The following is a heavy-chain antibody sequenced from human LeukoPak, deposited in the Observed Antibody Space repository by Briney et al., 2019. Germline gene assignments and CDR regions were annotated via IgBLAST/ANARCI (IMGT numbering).Heavy chain of an antibody. CDR3: ARVGYYDSSGFDY. Sequence: GGSLRLSCAASGFTFSSYSMNWVRQAPGKGLEWVSSISSSSNYIYYADSVKGRFTISRDNAKNSLYLQMNSLRAGDTAVYYCARVGYYDSSGFDYWGQGTLVTVSS. V-gene: IGHV3-21*01. D-gene: IGHD3-22*01. J-gene: IGHJ4*02. CDR2: ISSSSNYI. CDR1: GFTFSSYS.